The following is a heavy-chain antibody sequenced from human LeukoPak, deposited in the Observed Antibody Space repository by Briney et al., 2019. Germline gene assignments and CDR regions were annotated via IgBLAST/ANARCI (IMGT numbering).Heavy chain of an antibody. J-gene: IGHJ5*02. D-gene: IGHD6-13*01. CDR3: ARLKDRIAAS. V-gene: IGHV5-51*01. CDR1: GYRFTNYW. Sequence: GESLKISCKASGYRFTNYWIGWVRRMPGKGLEWMGIIYPGDSDTRYSPSFQGQVTISADKSISTAYLQWSSLKASDTAMYYCARLKDRIAASWGQGTLVTVSS. CDR2: IYPGDSDT.